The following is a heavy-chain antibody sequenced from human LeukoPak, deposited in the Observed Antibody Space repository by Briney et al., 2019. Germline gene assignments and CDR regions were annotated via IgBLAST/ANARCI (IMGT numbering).Heavy chain of an antibody. V-gene: IGHV1-18*01. CDR3: ARDLYYYDSSGYYPSAFDI. D-gene: IGHD3-22*01. J-gene: IGHJ3*02. Sequence: GASVKVSCKASGYTFTSYGISWVRQAPGQGLEWMGWISAYNGNTNYAQKLQGRVTMTTDTSTSTAYMELGSLRSDDTAVYYCARDLYYYDSSGYYPSAFDIWGQGTMVTVSS. CDR2: ISAYNGNT. CDR1: GYTFTSYG.